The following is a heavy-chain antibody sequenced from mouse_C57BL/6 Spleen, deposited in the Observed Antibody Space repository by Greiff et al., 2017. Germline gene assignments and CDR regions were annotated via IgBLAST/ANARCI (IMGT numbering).Heavy chain of an antibody. CDR3: ARPRYYGSSPWYFDV. CDR2: ILPSIGRT. J-gene: IGHJ1*03. V-gene: IGHV15-2*01. D-gene: IGHD1-1*01. CDR1: DSEVFPIAY. Sequence: SGSELRSPGSSVKLSCKDFDSEVFPIAYMSWVRQKPGHGFEWIGGILPSIGRTIYGEKFEDKATLDADTLSNTAYVELNSLTSEDSAIYYCARPRYYGSSPWYFDVWGTGTTVTVSS.